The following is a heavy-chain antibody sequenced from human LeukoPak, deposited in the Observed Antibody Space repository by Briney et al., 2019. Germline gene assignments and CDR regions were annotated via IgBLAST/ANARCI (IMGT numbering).Heavy chain of an antibody. J-gene: IGHJ6*03. D-gene: IGHD3-10*01. Sequence: SQTLSLTCTVSGGSISSGSYYWSWIRQPPGKGLEWIGEINHSGSTNYNPSLKSRVTISVDTSKNQFSLKLSSVTAADTAVYYCARATVRHYYYMDVWGKGTTVTVSS. CDR3: ARATVRHYYYMDV. CDR1: GGSISSGSYY. V-gene: IGHV4-39*07. CDR2: INHSGST.